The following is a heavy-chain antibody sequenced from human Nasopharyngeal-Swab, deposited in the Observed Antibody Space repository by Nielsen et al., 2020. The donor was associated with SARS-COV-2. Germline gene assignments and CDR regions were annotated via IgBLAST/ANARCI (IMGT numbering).Heavy chain of an antibody. J-gene: IGHJ6*03. D-gene: IGHD6-19*01. CDR3: ARGVPKWQWLPKRYYYMDV. Sequence: SETLSLTCAVYGGSFSGYYWSWIRQPPGKGLEWIGEINHSGSTNYNPYLKSRVTISVDTSKNQFSLKLSSVTAADTAVYYCARGVPKWQWLPKRYYYMDVWGKGTTVTVSS. CDR2: INHSGST. V-gene: IGHV4-34*01. CDR1: GGSFSGYY.